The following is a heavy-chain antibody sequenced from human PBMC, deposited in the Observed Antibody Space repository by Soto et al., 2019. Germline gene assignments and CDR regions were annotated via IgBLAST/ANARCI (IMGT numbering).Heavy chain of an antibody. CDR3: AKSKGGWTLDF. Sequence: ASVKVSCKASGYTFTSYGISWVRRAPGQGLEWMGWISAGDDKTEYARRLQGRVTMTKDTSASTADMELRGLRSEDTAVYYCAKSKGGWTLDFWGPGILVTVSS. J-gene: IGHJ4*02. CDR2: ISAGDDKT. V-gene: IGHV1-18*01. D-gene: IGHD6-19*01. CDR1: GYTFTSYG.